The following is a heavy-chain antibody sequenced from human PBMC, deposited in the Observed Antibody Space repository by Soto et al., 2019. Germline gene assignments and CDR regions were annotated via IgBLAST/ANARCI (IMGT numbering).Heavy chain of an antibody. CDR2: ISSSSSYI. CDR3: ARDPYSSGIVDY. V-gene: IGHV3-21*01. Sequence: PEVSLRLSCAASGFTFSSYSMNWVRQAPGKGLEWVSSISSSSSYIYYADSVKGRFTISRDNAKNSLYLQMNSLRAEDTAVYYCARDPYSSGIVDYWGQGTLVTVSS. D-gene: IGHD6-19*01. J-gene: IGHJ4*02. CDR1: GFTFSSYS.